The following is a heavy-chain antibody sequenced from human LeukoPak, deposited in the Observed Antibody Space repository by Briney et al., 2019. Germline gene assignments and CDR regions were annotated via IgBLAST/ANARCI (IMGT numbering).Heavy chain of an antibody. D-gene: IGHD3-10*01. CDR1: GFTFSNYW. CDR3: ARAYYFDSRNYYNPTSSFDY. CDR2: INQDGSEK. V-gene: IGHV3-7*04. J-gene: IGHJ4*02. Sequence: PGGSLRLSCAASGFTFSNYWMSWVRQAPGKGLEWVGNINQDGSEKYSVDSVKGRFTISRDNAKNSLYLQMNSLRAEDTAVYYCARAYYFDSRNYYNPTSSFDYWGQGTLVTVSS.